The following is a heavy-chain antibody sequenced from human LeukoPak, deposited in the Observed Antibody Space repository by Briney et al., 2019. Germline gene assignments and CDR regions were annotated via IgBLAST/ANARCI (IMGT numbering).Heavy chain of an antibody. V-gene: IGHV4-59*01. J-gene: IGHJ6*03. CDR1: GGSISSYY. CDR2: IYYSGST. CDR3: ARGGILGTDAPYYYYMDV. Sequence: SETLSLTCTVSGGSISSYYWSWIRQPPGKGLEWIGYIYYSGSTNYNPSLKSRVTISVDTSKNQFSLKLSSVTAADTAVYYCARGGILGTDAPYYYYMDVWGKGTTVTVFS. D-gene: IGHD7-27*01.